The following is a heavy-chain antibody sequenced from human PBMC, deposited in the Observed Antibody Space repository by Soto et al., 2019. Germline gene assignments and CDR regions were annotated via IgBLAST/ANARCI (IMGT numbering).Heavy chain of an antibody. CDR1: GFTFSSYG. CDR2: IWYDGSNK. Sequence: QVQLVESGGGVVQPGRSLRLSCAASGFTFSSYGMHWVRQAPGKGLEWVAVIWYDGSNKYYADSVKGRFTISRDNSKNPLYLQMNSLRAEDTAVYYCARGDRLLWFGESIPPDAFDIWGQGTMVTVSS. J-gene: IGHJ3*02. CDR3: ARGDRLLWFGESIPPDAFDI. D-gene: IGHD3-10*01. V-gene: IGHV3-33*01.